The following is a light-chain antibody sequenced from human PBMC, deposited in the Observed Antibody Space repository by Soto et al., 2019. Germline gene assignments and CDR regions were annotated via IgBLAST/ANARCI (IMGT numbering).Light chain of an antibody. CDR2: KTS. Sequence: DFQMTQSPSTLSASIGDGVTISCRASQSIDSSLAWYQQKPGRAPKVIITKTSILEGGVPSRFSGSVSGTEFTLTITNLQPEDFAVYFCHQYGASPRTFGQGTKVDIK. V-gene: IGKV1-5*03. J-gene: IGKJ1*01. CDR1: QSIDSS. CDR3: HQYGASPRT.